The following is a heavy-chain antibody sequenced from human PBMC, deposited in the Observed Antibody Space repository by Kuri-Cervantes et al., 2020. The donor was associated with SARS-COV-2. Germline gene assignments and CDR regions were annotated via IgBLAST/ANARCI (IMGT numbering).Heavy chain of an antibody. CDR3: ARGQTTVVTHDWYFDL. CDR2: VSATGGST. Sequence: GGSLRLSCAASGFTFGTYAMSWVRQAPGKGLEWVTGVSATGGSTKYADSVKGRFTISRDNSKNTLYLQMNSLRAEDTAVYYCARGQTTVVTHDWYFDLWGRGTLVTVSS. J-gene: IGHJ2*01. V-gene: IGHV3-23*01. CDR1: GFTFGTYA. D-gene: IGHD4-23*01.